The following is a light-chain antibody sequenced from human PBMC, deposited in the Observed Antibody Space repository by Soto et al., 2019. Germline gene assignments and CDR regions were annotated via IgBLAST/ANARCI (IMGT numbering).Light chain of an antibody. V-gene: IGKV1-33*01. CDR1: QSISSY. J-gene: IGKJ5*01. CDR3: QQYENFPIT. CDR2: DAS. Sequence: DIQVAQYTSSLSGCVGIRITITCRASQSISSYLNWYQQKPGKAPRLLIYDASNMEKGVPSRFTGSGSGTDFILTISSLQPEDIATYYCQQYENFPITFGQGGLPEIK.